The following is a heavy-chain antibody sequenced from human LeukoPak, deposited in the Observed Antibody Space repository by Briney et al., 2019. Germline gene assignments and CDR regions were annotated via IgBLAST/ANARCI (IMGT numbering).Heavy chain of an antibody. CDR3: ATAYYYGSGSPFEVIDP. D-gene: IGHD3-10*01. CDR2: INPNSGGT. CDR1: GYTFTGYY. Sequence: AASVKVSCKASGYTFTGYYMHWVRQAPGQGLEWMGWINPNSGGTNYAQKFQGRVTMTRDTSISTAYMELSRLRSDDTAVCYCATAYYYGSGSPFEVIDPWGQGTLVTVSS. V-gene: IGHV1-2*02. J-gene: IGHJ5*02.